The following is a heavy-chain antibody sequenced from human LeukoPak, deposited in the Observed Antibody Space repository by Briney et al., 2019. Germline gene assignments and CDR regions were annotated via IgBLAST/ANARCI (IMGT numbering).Heavy chain of an antibody. D-gene: IGHD3-3*01. V-gene: IGHV1-24*01. Sequence: ASVKVSCKVSGYTLTELSMHWVRQAPGKGHEWMGGFDPEDGETIYAQEFQGRVTMTEDTSTDTAYMELSSLRSEDTAVYYCATGSLSITIFGVVISRYMDVWGKGITVTVSS. CDR2: FDPEDGET. J-gene: IGHJ6*03. CDR1: GYTLTELS. CDR3: ATGSLSITIFGVVISRYMDV.